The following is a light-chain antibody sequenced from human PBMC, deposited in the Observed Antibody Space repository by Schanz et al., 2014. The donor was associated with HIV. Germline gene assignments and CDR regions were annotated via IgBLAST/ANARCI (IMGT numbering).Light chain of an antibody. CDR1: QSVSSNF. Sequence: EIVLTQSPGTLSLSLGERATLSCRASQSVSSNFLAWYQQKPNQAPRLLMYGASNRATGIPDRFSGSESGTDFTLTISRVEPEDYAVYSCQQYATSPWTFGQGTKVEIK. CDR3: QQYATSPWT. V-gene: IGKV3-20*01. J-gene: IGKJ1*01. CDR2: GAS.